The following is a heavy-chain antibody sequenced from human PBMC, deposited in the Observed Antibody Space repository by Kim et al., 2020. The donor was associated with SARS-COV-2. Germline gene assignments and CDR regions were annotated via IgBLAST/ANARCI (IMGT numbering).Heavy chain of an antibody. D-gene: IGHD5-18*01. CDR2: ISRDTIAT. CDR3: ARDSYRYDS. Sequence: GGSLRLSCAASGFPFNIFAMHWVRQAPGKGLEWVSFISRDTIATYYADSVKGRFIVSRDDSTNMLYLQLNNLRAEDSAVYYCARDSYRYDSWGRGTLVP. V-gene: IGHV3-30*03. J-gene: IGHJ4*02. CDR1: GFPFNIFA.